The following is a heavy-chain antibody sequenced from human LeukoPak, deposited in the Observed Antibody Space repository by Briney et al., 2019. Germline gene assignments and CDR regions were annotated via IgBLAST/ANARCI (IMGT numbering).Heavy chain of an antibody. D-gene: IGHD3-22*01. Sequence: ASVKVSCKVSGYTLTELSMHWVRQAPGKGLEWMGGFDPEDGETIYAQKFQGRVTMTEGTSTDTAYMELSSLRSEDTAVYYCATDLRDDSSGYYSPDFDYWGQGTLVTVSS. CDR2: FDPEDGET. CDR1: GYTLTELS. V-gene: IGHV1-24*01. CDR3: ATDLRDDSSGYYSPDFDY. J-gene: IGHJ4*02.